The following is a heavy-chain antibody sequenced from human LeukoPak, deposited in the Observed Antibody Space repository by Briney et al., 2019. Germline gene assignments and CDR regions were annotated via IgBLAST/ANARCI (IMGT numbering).Heavy chain of an antibody. CDR2: IYHSGRT. J-gene: IGHJ5*02. V-gene: IGHV4-38-2*02. CDR3: ARGCSSTSCYTSDWFDP. CDR1: GYSISSGYY. D-gene: IGHD2-2*02. Sequence: SETLSLTCTVSGYSISSGYYWGWIRQPPGKGLVWIGSIYHSGRTYYNPSLRSRVTISVDASKNQFSLKLSSVTAADTAVYYCARGCSSTSCYTSDWFDPWGQGTLVTVSS.